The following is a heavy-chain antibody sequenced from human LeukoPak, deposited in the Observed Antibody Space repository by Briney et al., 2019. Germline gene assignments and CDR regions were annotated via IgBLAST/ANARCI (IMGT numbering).Heavy chain of an antibody. CDR2: IYYSGST. V-gene: IGHV4-39*02. J-gene: IGHJ4*02. D-gene: IGHD1/OR15-1a*01. CDR1: GGSISSGSYY. CDR3: ARRLRRTHYFDS. Sequence: TSETLSLTCTVSGGSISSGSYYWGWIRQPPRKGLEWIGTIYYSGSTFYNPSFESRVAISVDTSQNHFSLRLSSVTAADTAVYYCARRLRRTHYFDSWGQGTLVTVSS.